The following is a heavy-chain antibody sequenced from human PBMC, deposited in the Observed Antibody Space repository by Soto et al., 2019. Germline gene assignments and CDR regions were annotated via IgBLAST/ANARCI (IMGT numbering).Heavy chain of an antibody. CDR1: GYTFTDYF. D-gene: IGHD1-1*01. Sequence: GASVKVSYKASGYTFTDYFIHWVRQAPGQGFEWMGWINPKSRGTTYAQKFQGRVTMTRETSNSTAYMELRWLRSDDTAIYYCARGTLQAAYWFDPWGQGTRVIVCS. V-gene: IGHV1-2*02. CDR3: ARGTLQAAYWFDP. J-gene: IGHJ5*02. CDR2: INPKSRGT.